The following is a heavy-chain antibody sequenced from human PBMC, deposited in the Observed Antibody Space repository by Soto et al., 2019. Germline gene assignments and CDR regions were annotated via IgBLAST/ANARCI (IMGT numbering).Heavy chain of an antibody. CDR3: AKGVMITFGGVSD. V-gene: IGHV3-30*18. CDR2: ISYDGSNK. J-gene: IGHJ4*02. Sequence: GGSLRLSCAASGFTFSSYGMHWVRQAPGKGLEWVAVISYDGSNKYYADSVKGRFTISRDNSKNTLYLQMNSLRAEDTAVYYCAKGVMITFGGVSDWGQGTLVTVSS. CDR1: GFTFSSYG. D-gene: IGHD3-16*01.